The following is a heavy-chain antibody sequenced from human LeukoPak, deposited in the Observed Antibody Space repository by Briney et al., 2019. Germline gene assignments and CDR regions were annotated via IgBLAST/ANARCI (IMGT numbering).Heavy chain of an antibody. CDR2: ISYDGSIR. V-gene: IGHV3-30*04. CDR3: ARDSTYFYDSGSSGPHYFNS. D-gene: IGHD3-10*01. Sequence: GGSLRFSCVASGFTFSNYAMHWVRQAPGEGPEWVAIISYDGSIRYYTDSVKGRFTISRDNSKNTLYLQMDSLRAEDTAVYYCARDSTYFYDSGSSGPHYFNSWGQGTLVTVSS. J-gene: IGHJ4*02. CDR1: GFTFSNYA.